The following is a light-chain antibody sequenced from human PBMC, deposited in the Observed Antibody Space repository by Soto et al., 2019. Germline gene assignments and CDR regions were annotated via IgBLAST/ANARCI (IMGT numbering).Light chain of an antibody. CDR2: GAS. Sequence: ERVMTQSPATLSVSPGERATLSCRASQSVSSNLAWYQHKPGQAPRLLIYGASTRATDIPARFSGSGSGTEFTLTISSLQSEDFAEYHCQQYNNWPQTFGQGTKVDIK. J-gene: IGKJ1*01. CDR1: QSVSSN. CDR3: QQYNNWPQT. V-gene: IGKV3-15*01.